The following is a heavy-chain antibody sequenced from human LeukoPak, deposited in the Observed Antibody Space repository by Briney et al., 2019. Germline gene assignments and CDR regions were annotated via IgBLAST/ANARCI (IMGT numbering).Heavy chain of an antibody. CDR1: GFTFSNYP. D-gene: IGHD2-2*01. Sequence: PGGSLRLSCAASGFTFSNYPMSWVRQAPGRGLEWVSVIYSGGSTYYADSVKGRFTISRDNSKNTLYLQMNSLRAEDTAVYYCARAPMPHAFDIWGQGTMVTVSS. CDR3: ARAPMPHAFDI. J-gene: IGHJ3*02. V-gene: IGHV3-66*01. CDR2: IYSGGST.